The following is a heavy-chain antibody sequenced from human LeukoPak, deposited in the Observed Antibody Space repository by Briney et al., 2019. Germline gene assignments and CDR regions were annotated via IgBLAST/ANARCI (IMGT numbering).Heavy chain of an antibody. V-gene: IGHV5-51*01. CDR1: GYTFSENW. CDR3: ARLNRVDTAIGGEGDY. CDR2: IYPGDSDT. J-gene: IGHJ4*02. D-gene: IGHD5-18*01. Sequence: PGESLKISCKGSGYTFSENWIAWVRQMPGKGLEWMGIIYPGDSDTRYSPSFQGQVTISADKSISTAYLQWSSLKASDTAMYYCARLNRVDTAIGGEGDYWGQGTLVTVSS.